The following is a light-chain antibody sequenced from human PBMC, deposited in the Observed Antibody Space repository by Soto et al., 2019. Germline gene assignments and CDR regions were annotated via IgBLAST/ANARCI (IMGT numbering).Light chain of an antibody. J-gene: IGLJ3*02. CDR3: CSYAGSSPWV. CDR1: SSDVGSYNL. Sequence: QSALTQPASVSGSPGQLITISCTGTSSDVGSYNLVSWYQQHPGKAPKLMIYEGSKRPSGVSNRFSGSKSGNTASLTISGLQAEDEADYYCCSYAGSSPWVFGGGTKVTVL. CDR2: EGS. V-gene: IGLV2-23*01.